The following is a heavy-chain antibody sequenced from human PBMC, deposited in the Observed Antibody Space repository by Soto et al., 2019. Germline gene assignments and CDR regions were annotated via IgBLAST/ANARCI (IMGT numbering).Heavy chain of an antibody. CDR3: AASIFYYGMDV. V-gene: IGHV5-51*01. CDR1: GYTFTNYW. J-gene: IGHJ6*02. Sequence: GESLKISCKGSGYTFTNYWIGWVRQMPGKGLEWMGIIYPGDSDTKYSPSFQGQVTISADKSITTTYLQWSSLKASDTAIYYCAASIFYYGMDVWGQGTTVTVSS. CDR2: IYPGDSDT.